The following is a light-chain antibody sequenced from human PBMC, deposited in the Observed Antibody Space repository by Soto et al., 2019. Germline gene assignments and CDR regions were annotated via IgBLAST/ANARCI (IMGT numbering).Light chain of an antibody. CDR2: QTS. CDR1: QSVSSN. J-gene: IGKJ2*01. CDR3: QHYSSWPPV. Sequence: EIVLTQSPGTLSLSAGERATLSCRASQSVSSNVAWYQQKHGQAPRLLIYQTSARATGIPGRFSGSGSGTDLTITISNLQSEDVALYDGQHYSSWPPVFGQGTKVEIK. V-gene: IGKV3-15*01.